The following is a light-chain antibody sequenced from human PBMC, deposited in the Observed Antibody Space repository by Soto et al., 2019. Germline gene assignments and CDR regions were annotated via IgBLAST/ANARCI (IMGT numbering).Light chain of an antibody. J-gene: IGLJ2*01. CDR1: GSDVGGYYY. CDR3: SSYTSANTVV. V-gene: IGLV2-14*01. Sequence: QSVLTQPASVSGSPGQSITISCTGTGSDVGGYYYVSWYQRHPGKAPKLLIYEVSNRPSGVSSRFSGSKSGNMASLTISGLQTDDEGDYYCSSYTSANTVVFGGGTKLTVL. CDR2: EVS.